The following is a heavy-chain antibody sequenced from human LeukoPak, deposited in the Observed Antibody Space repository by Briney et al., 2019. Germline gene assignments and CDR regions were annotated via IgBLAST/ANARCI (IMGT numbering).Heavy chain of an antibody. CDR2: IYYSGST. J-gene: IGHJ4*02. D-gene: IGHD3-16*01. CDR3: ARDQGGTVDY. Sequence: SETLSLTCTVSGGSISSYYWSWIRQPPGKGLEWIGYIYYSGSTNYNPSLKSRVTISVDTSKNQFSLKLSSVTAADMDVYYCARDQGGTVDYWGQGTLVTVSS. V-gene: IGHV4-59*01. CDR1: GGSISSYY.